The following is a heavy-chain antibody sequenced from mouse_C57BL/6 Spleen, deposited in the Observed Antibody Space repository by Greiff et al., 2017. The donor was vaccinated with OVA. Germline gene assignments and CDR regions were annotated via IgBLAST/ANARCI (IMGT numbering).Heavy chain of an antibody. V-gene: IGHV2-2*01. CDR3: ASDPHYYAMDY. CDR1: GFSLTSYG. CDR2: IWSGGST. J-gene: IGHJ4*01. Sequence: QVQLKESGPGLVRPSQCLSISCTASGFSLTSYGVHWVSQSPGQGLEWLGVIWSGGSTDYNAAIISRLSISKYNSKSQVFFTMNSLQADDTAIYYCASDPHYYAMDYWGQGTSVTVSS.